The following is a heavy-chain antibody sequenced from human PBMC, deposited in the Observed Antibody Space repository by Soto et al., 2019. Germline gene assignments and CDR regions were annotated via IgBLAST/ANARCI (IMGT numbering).Heavy chain of an antibody. J-gene: IGHJ4*02. CDR3: ARAERYSDSSGFYY. Sequence: DSVKVSCKASGYTFSLFAIHWVRQAPGQRLEWMGWINAGNGYTKYSQRFQGRVTISRDTSATTVYMEVSSLRSEDTAVYYCARAERYSDSSGFYYSGQGTVVTVSS. CDR1: GYTFSLFA. V-gene: IGHV1-3*01. D-gene: IGHD3-22*01. CDR2: INAGNGYT.